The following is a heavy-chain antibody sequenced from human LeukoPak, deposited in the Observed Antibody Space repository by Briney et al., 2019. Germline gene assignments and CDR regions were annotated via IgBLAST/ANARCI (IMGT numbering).Heavy chain of an antibody. V-gene: IGHV3-15*01. J-gene: IGHJ4*02. D-gene: IGHD3-3*01. CDR3: TTEIRHYDFWSGYY. CDR1: GFTFSSYA. Sequence: GGSLRLSCAASGFTFSSYAMSWVRQAPGKGLEWVGRIKSKTDGGTTDYAAPVKGRFTISRDDSKNTLYLQMNSLKTEDTAVYYCTTEIRHYDFWSGYYWGQGTLVTVSS. CDR2: IKSKTDGGTT.